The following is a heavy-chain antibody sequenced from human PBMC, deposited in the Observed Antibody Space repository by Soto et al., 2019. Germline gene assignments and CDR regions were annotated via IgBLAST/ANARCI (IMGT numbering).Heavy chain of an antibody. CDR2: ISAYNGNT. CDR1: GYTLTRYG. J-gene: IGHJ4*02. V-gene: IGHV1-18*01. CDR3: ARLSGYDPYYFDY. Sequence: GASVEVSCKASGYTLTRYGITWGGQAPGQGLEWMGWISAYNGNTNYAQKLQGRVTMTTDTSTSTAYMELRSLRSDDTAVYYCARLSGYDPYYFDYCGQGTLVTVSS. D-gene: IGHD5-12*01.